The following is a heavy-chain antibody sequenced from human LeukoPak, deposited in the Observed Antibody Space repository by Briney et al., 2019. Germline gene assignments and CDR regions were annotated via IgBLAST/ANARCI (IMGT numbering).Heavy chain of an antibody. D-gene: IGHD5-12*01. J-gene: IGHJ4*02. V-gene: IGHV4-59*08. CDR1: GGSISSYY. CDR2: IYYSGST. Sequence: SETLSLTCTVSGGSISSYYWSWIRQPPGKGLEWIGYIYYSGSTNYNPSLKSRVTISVDTSKNQFSLKLSSVTAADTAVYYCARGPRDGYNSADYWGQGTLVTVSS. CDR3: ARGPRDGYNSADY.